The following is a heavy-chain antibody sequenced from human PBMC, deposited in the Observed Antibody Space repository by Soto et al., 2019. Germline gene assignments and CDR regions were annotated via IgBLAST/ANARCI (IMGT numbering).Heavy chain of an antibody. D-gene: IGHD3-3*01. CDR3: AGDFGHGYYLDY. V-gene: IGHV3-48*02. CDR1: GFSFSNYN. J-gene: IGHJ4*02. Sequence: GSLRLSCVASGFSFSNYNMNWVRQAPGKGLEWVSYITDSSDTVHYADSVRGRFTISRDNAESSLYLQMNSLRDEDTAVYFCAGDFGHGYYLDYWGRGTLVTVSS. CDR2: ITDSSDTV.